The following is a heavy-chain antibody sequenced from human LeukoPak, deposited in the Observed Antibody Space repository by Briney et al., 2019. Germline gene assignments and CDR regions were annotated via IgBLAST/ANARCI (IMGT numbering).Heavy chain of an antibody. V-gene: IGHV1-2*02. J-gene: IGHJ4*02. CDR3: TRDLLGFATTPLSD. CDR1: GYTFTNYY. D-gene: IGHD4-17*01. Sequence: ASVKVSCKASGYTFTNYYMHWVRQAPGHGLEWMGWINPNRGDTNYAQEFQGRVTMTRDTSISTAFMELTRLTSDDTAVYYCTRDLLGFATTPLSDWGQGTLVTVSS. CDR2: INPNRGDT.